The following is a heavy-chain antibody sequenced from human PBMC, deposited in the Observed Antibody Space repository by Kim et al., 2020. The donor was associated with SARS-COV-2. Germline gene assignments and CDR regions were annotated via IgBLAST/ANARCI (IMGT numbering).Heavy chain of an antibody. CDR1: GFTFSSYE. D-gene: IGHD3-10*01. CDR3: ARVSFTMPDY. V-gene: IGHV3-48*03. J-gene: IGHJ4*02. Sequence: GGSLRLSCAASGFTFSSYEMNWVRQAPGKGLEWVSYISSSGSNKYYADSVKGRFTISRDNAKNSLYLQMNSLRAEDTAVYYCARVSFTMPDYWGQGTLVTVSS. CDR2: ISSSGSNK.